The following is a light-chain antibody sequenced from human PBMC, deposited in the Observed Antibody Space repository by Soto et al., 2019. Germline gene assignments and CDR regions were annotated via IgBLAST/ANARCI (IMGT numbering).Light chain of an antibody. V-gene: IGKV3D-15*01. Sequence: EVVMTQSPATLSVSPGESATLSCRASQAISNNLAWYQQKPGQAPRLLIYGASIMASGSPDRFSGSGSGTEFTLTISSLQSEDFGVYYCQHYNSYSEAFGQGTKVDI. CDR2: GAS. CDR1: QAISNN. J-gene: IGKJ1*01. CDR3: QHYNSYSEA.